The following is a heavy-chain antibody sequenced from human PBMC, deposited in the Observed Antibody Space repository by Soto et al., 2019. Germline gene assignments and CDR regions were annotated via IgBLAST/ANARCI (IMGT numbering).Heavy chain of an antibody. V-gene: IGHV3-9*01. J-gene: IGHJ3*02. CDR1: GFTFDDYA. CDR3: VGGGVHAFDI. CDR2: ISWNSGSI. D-gene: IGHD3-16*01. Sequence: GGSLRLSCAASGFTFDDYAMHWVRQAPGKGLEWVSGISWNSGSIGYADSVKGRFTISRDNAKNSLYLQMNSLRAEDTALYYCVGGGVHAFDIWGQGTMVTVSS.